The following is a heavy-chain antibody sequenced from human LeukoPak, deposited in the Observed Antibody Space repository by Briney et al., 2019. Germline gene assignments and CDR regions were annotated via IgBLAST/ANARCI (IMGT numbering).Heavy chain of an antibody. CDR2: ISSSSSYI. Sequence: GGSLRLSCAASGFTFSSYSMNWVRQAPGKGLEWVSSISSSSSYIYYADSVKGRFTISRDNAKNSLYLQMNSLRAEDTAIYYCAKVTYGSGTYGAFDSWGQGTLVTVSS. J-gene: IGHJ4*02. CDR3: AKVTYGSGTYGAFDS. V-gene: IGHV3-21*04. D-gene: IGHD3-10*01. CDR1: GFTFSSYS.